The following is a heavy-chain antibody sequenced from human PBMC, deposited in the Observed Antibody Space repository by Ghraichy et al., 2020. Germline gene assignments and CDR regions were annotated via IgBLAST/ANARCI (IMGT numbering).Heavy chain of an antibody. CDR2: ISWNSGSI. J-gene: IGHJ5*02. Sequence: GGSLRLSCAASGFTFDDYAMPWVRQAPGKGLEWVSGISWNSGSIGYADSVKGRFTISRDNAKNSLYLQMNSLRAEDTAWYYCAAIYDWIDESGWFDPRGHGTLVTVSS. D-gene: IGHD1-20*01. CDR3: AAIYDWIDESGWFDP. V-gene: IGHV3-9*01. CDR1: GFTFDDYA.